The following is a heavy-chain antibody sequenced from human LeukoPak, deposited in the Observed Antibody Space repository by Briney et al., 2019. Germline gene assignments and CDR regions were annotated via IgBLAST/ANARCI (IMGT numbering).Heavy chain of an antibody. CDR3: ARSAPYYYDSSGYRTPNFDY. Sequence: SETLSLTCTVSGGSISSSSYYWGWIRQPPGKGLEWIGSIYYSGSTYYNPSLKSRVTISVDTSKNQFSLKLSSVTAADTAVYYCARSAPYYYDSSGYRTPNFDYWGQGTLVTVSS. CDR2: IYYSGST. J-gene: IGHJ4*02. D-gene: IGHD3-22*01. V-gene: IGHV4-39*07. CDR1: GGSISSSSYY.